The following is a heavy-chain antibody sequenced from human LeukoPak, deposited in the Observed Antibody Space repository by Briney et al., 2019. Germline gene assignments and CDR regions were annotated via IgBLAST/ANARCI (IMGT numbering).Heavy chain of an antibody. CDR2: ISYSGST. D-gene: IGHD1-26*01. Sequence: SETLSLTCTVSGGSISGYYWSWIRQPPGKGLEWIGYISYSGSTIYNPSLRSRVTISVDTSKNQFSLKLSSVTAADTAVYYCARHSHQGDRQIDYWGHGTLVTVSS. CDR1: GGSISGYY. V-gene: IGHV4-59*08. CDR3: ARHSHQGDRQIDY. J-gene: IGHJ4*01.